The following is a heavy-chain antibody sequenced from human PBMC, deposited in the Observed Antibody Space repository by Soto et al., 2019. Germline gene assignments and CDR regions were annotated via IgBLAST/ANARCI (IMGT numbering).Heavy chain of an antibody. CDR1: GGSISSGGYS. CDR3: ARGSTGYSSSWYRY. D-gene: IGHD6-13*01. V-gene: IGHV4-61*08. CDR2: IYYSGST. J-gene: IGHJ4*02. Sequence: SETLSLTCTVSGGSISSGGYSWTWIRQHPGKGLEWIGYIYYSGSTNYNPSLKSRVTISVDTSKNQFSLNLSSVTAADTAVYYCARGSTGYSSSWYRYWGKGTLVPVSS.